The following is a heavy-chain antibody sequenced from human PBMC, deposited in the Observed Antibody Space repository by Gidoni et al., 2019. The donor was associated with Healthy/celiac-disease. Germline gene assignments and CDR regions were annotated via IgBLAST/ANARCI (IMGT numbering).Heavy chain of an antibody. CDR3: ARSPMVRGVIDY. J-gene: IGHJ4*02. Sequence: QLQLQESGPGLVKHSETLSLTCTVSGGSISSSSYYWGWIRQPPVKGLEWIGSIYYSGSTYYNPYLKSRGTISVDTSKNQFSLKLSSVTAADTAVYYCARSPMVRGVIDYWGQGTLVTVSS. CDR1: GGSISSSSYY. V-gene: IGHV4-39*07. CDR2: IYYSGST. D-gene: IGHD3-10*01.